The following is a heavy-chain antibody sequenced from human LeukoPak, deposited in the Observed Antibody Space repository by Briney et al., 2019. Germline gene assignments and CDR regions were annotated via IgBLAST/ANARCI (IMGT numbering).Heavy chain of an antibody. CDR3: ARGGGIVATITFGY. CDR1: GGSISSGGYY. CDR2: IYYSGST. D-gene: IGHD5-12*01. J-gene: IGHJ4*02. Sequence: PSETLSLTCTVSGGSISSGGYYWSWIRQHPGKGLEWIGYIYYSGSTYYNPSLKSRVTISVDTSKNQFSLKLSSVTAADTAVYYCARGGGIVATITFGYWGQGTLVTVSS. V-gene: IGHV4-31*03.